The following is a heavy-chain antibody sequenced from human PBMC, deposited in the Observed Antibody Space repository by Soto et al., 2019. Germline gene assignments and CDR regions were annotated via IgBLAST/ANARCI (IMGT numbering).Heavy chain of an antibody. J-gene: IGHJ4*02. CDR2: IWYDGSNK. CDR3: ARDRIAAAGTPLDY. Sequence: GGSLRLSCAASGFTFSSYGMHWVRQAPGKGLEWVAVIWYDGSNKYYADSVKGRFTISRDSSKNTLYLQMNSLRAEDTAVYYCARDRIAAAGTPLDYWGQGTLVTVSS. V-gene: IGHV3-33*01. CDR1: GFTFSSYG. D-gene: IGHD6-13*01.